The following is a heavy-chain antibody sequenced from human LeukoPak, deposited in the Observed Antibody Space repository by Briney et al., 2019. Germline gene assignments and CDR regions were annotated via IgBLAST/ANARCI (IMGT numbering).Heavy chain of an antibody. D-gene: IGHD1-26*01. Sequence: SETLSLTCTVSGGSIRSGGYYWGWIRQPPGKGLEWIGRISSSGSTNYNPSLKSRVTISVDTSKNQFSLKLSSVTAADTAVYFCARDSGGSYYYWGQGTLVTVSS. CDR2: ISSSGST. CDR1: GGSIRSGGYY. V-gene: IGHV4-39*07. J-gene: IGHJ4*02. CDR3: ARDSGGSYYY.